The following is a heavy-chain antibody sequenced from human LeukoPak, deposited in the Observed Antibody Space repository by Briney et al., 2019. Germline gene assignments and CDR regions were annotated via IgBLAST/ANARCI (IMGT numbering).Heavy chain of an antibody. V-gene: IGHV1-69*05. CDR3: ATNGGWLQFVG. CDR1: GGTFSSYA. J-gene: IGHJ4*02. Sequence: GASVKVSCKASGGTFSSYAISWVRQAPGQGLEWMGGIIPIFGTANYAQKFQGRVTITMDESTSTAYMELSSLRSEDTAVYYCATNGGWLQFVGWGQGTLVTVSS. CDR2: IIPIFGTA. D-gene: IGHD5-24*01.